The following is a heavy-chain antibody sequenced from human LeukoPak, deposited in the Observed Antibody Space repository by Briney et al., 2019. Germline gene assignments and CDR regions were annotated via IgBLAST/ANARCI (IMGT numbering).Heavy chain of an antibody. Sequence: PGGSLRLSCTASGFTVSSNYMSWVRQAPGKGLEWLSVIYGGGNTYYADSVKGRFTISRDNSKNTVYLQMNSLRAEDTAVYYCAKGGVDPHPIHWGRGTLVTVSS. CDR2: IYGGGNT. J-gene: IGHJ4*02. CDR1: GFTVSSNY. D-gene: IGHD2-15*01. V-gene: IGHV3-53*01. CDR3: AKGGVDPHPIH.